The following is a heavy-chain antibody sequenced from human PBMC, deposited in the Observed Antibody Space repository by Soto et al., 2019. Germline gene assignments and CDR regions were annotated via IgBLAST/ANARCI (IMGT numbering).Heavy chain of an antibody. CDR1: GETFTSYS. D-gene: IGHD2-21*01. Sequence: SSKVRCKASGETFTSYSLLWVHHETGQGLEWMGWISGYSGNTKYAQKFQDRVTMTTDTSTSTAYMELRSLRSDDTAVFFSARDRVAGTPRIPGFCGEAPLGYRHS. CDR3: ARDRVAGTPRIPGFCGEAPLGYRHS. V-gene: IGHV1-18*01. J-gene: IGHJ5*01. CDR2: ISGYSGNT.